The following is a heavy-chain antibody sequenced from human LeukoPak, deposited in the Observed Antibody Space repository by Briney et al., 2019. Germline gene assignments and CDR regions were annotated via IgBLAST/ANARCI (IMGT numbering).Heavy chain of an antibody. CDR3: ARLETTKWCSDY. CDR1: GYIFTNHR. J-gene: IGHJ4*02. D-gene: IGHD4/OR15-4a*01. V-gene: IGHV5-51*01. Sequence: GESLKISCKGSGYIFTNHRLGWVRQMPGKGLEWMGIINPAASDVRFGPSFQGQVTFSADKSINTAYLQWSSLKASDTAMYYCARLETTKWCSDYWGQGSLVTVSS. CDR2: INPAASDV.